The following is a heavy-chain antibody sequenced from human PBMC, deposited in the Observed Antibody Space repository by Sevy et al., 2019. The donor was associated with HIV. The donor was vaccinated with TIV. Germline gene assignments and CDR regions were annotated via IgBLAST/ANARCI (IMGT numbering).Heavy chain of an antibody. CDR3: AREAGGYDYDYCMDV. CDR2: IYYTGHT. Sequence: SETLSLTCSVSGGTIVSSGHDWGWIRQTPGKGLEWIGSIYYTGHTYYNPSLNSPLTISIDTSKNQFSVNLSCVTAADTAIYFCAREAGGYDYDYCMDVWGQGTTVTVSS. D-gene: IGHD5-12*01. CDR1: GGTIVSSGHD. V-gene: IGHV4-39*02. J-gene: IGHJ6*02.